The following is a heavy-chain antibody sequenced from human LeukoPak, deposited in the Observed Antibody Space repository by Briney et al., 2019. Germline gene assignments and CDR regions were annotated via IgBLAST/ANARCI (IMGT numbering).Heavy chain of an antibody. Sequence: PGGSLRLSCAASGFTFSVYAMSWVRQAPGEGLEWVSAISGSGGSTYYADSVKGRFTISRDNSKNTLFLQMNSLRAEDTAVYYCAKCLDYYDSSGYFYYYYMDVWGKGTTVTVSS. D-gene: IGHD3-22*01. J-gene: IGHJ6*03. V-gene: IGHV3-23*01. CDR1: GFTFSVYA. CDR3: AKCLDYYDSSGYFYYYYMDV. CDR2: ISGSGGST.